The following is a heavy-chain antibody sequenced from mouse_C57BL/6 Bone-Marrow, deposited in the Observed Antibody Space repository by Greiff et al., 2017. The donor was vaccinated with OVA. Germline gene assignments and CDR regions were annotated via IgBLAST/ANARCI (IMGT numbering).Heavy chain of an antibody. CDR2: ISDGGSYT. V-gene: IGHV5-4*01. J-gene: IGHJ1*03. CDR1: GFTFSSYA. Sequence: EVQLVESGGGLVKPGGSLKLSCAASGFTFSSYAMSWVRQTPEKRLEWVATISDGGSYTYYPDNVKGRFTISRDKAKNNLYLQMSHLKSEDTAMYYCARGWYFDVWGTGTTVTVSS. CDR3: ARGWYFDV.